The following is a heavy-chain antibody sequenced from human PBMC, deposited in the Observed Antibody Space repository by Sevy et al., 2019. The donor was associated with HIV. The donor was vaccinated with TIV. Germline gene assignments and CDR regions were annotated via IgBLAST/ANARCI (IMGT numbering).Heavy chain of an antibody. CDR1: GYTFTGYY. Sequence: ASVKVSCKASGYTFTGYYMHWVRQAPGQGLEWMGWINPNSGGTNYAQKFQGWVTMTRDTSISTAYMELSRLRSDDTAVYYCARVRGDMITFGGVTSDAFDIWGQGTMVT. J-gene: IGHJ3*02. CDR3: ARVRGDMITFGGVTSDAFDI. D-gene: IGHD3-16*01. V-gene: IGHV1-2*04. CDR2: INPNSGGT.